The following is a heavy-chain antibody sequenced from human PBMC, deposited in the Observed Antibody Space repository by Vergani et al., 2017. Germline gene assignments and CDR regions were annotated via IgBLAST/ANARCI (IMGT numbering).Heavy chain of an antibody. J-gene: IGHJ4*02. CDR2: ISGSGGST. D-gene: IGHD3-22*01. V-gene: IGHV3-23*01. CDR1: GFTFSSYA. Sequence: EVQLLEPGGGLVQPGGSLRLSCAASGFTFSSYAMSWVRQAPGKGLEWVSAISGSGGSTYYADSVKGRFTISRDNSKNTLYLQMNGLRAEDTAVYYCARVGSSGYRSGISDYWGQGTLVTVSS. CDR3: ARVGSSGYRSGISDY.